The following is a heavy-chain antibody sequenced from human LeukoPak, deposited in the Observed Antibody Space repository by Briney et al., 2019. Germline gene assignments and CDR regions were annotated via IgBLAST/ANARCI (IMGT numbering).Heavy chain of an antibody. V-gene: IGHV4-31*03. D-gene: IGHD3-16*01. Sequence: SETLSLTCTVSGGSISSGSHYYNWIRQHPGKGLEWIGYIYYTGITSYNPFLKSRVTMSVDTSMNQVSLKVTSLTAADTAVYYCAASSGVTLGRFWGQGALVTASS. CDR3: AASSGVTLGRF. CDR2: IYYTGIT. CDR1: GGSISSGSHY. J-gene: IGHJ4*02.